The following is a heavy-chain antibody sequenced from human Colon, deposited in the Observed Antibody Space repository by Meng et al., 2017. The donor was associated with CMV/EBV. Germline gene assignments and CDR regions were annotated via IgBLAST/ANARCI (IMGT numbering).Heavy chain of an antibody. J-gene: IGHJ6*02. CDR2: ISSESEST. CDR3: AKVNMGAITYDYGLDV. CDR1: GFSFNYYE. D-gene: IGHD1-26*01. V-gene: IGHV3-23*01. Sequence: GESLKISCEASGFSFNYYEMNWVRQAPGKGLEWVSSISSESESTNYADSVKGRFTISRDNSKNTLYLQMNSLRAEDTAVYYCAKVNMGAITYDYGLDVWGQGTTVTVSS.